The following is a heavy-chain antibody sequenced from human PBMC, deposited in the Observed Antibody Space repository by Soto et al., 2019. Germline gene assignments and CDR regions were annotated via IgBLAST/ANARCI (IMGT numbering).Heavy chain of an antibody. D-gene: IGHD2-2*01. Sequence: QVQLVQSGAEVKTPGASVKVSCKASGYTFATYDINWVRQAPGQGLEWMGWMNPNSGNTGYAQKFQGRLTMTGDPALSIAHLVLSSLGNEDTAVYYCARSDGAICNGLDSWGQGTLVTASA. CDR3: ARSDGAICNGLDS. V-gene: IGHV1-8*01. CDR2: MNPNSGNT. J-gene: IGHJ5*01. CDR1: GYTFATYD.